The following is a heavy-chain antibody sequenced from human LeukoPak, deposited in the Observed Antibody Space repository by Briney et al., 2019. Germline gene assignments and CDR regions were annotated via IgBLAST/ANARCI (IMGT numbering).Heavy chain of an antibody. CDR1: GGSISSGGYS. Sequence: SETLSLTCAVSGGSISSGGYSWSWIRQPPGKGLEWIGYIYHSGSTYYNPSLKSRVTISVDRSKNQFSLKLGSVTAADTAVYYCARGGAQYSYDAFDIWGQGTMVTVSS. CDR3: ARGGAQYSYDAFDI. V-gene: IGHV4-30-2*01. D-gene: IGHD5-18*01. CDR2: IYHSGST. J-gene: IGHJ3*02.